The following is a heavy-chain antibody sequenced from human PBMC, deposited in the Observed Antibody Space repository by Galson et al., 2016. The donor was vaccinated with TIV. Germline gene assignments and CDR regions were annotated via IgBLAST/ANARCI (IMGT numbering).Heavy chain of an antibody. V-gene: IGHV1-69*13. Sequence: SVKVSCKASGDTINSYAINWVRQAPGQGLEWLGGIFPIFGSPTYGQHFQGRASLTADEYPTTAYMELSSLRSEATAVYFCAGARHHLRGDPYYYYIMDVWGQGTTVSVSS. D-gene: IGHD2-21*02. CDR3: AGARHHLRGDPYYYYIMDV. J-gene: IGHJ6*02. CDR1: GDTINSYA. CDR2: IFPIFGSP.